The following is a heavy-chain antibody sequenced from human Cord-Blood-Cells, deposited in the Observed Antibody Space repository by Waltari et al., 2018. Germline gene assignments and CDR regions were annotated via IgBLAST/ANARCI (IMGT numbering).Heavy chain of an antibody. Sequence: QVQLVQSGAEVKKPGASVKVSCKVSGYTLTELSMHWVRQAHGKGLEWMGGFDPEDGETIYAQKFQGIVTMTEDTSTDTAYMELSSLRSEDTAVYYCATDCSGGSCYDAFDIWGQGTMVTVSS. CDR1: GYTLTELS. CDR2: FDPEDGET. J-gene: IGHJ3*02. CDR3: ATDCSGGSCYDAFDI. V-gene: IGHV1-24*01. D-gene: IGHD2-15*01.